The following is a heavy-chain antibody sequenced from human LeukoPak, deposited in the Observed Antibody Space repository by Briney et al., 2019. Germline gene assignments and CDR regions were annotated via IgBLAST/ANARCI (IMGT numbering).Heavy chain of an antibody. J-gene: IGHJ4*02. D-gene: IGHD6-6*01. CDR1: GGSVSSYY. CDR3: AISGPGIAARPLLFY. CDR2: IYYSGST. Sequence: SETLSLTCTVSGGSVSSYYWSWIRQPPGKGLEWIGYIYYSGSTNYNPSLKSRVTISVDTSKNQFSLKLSSVTAADTAVYYCAISGPGIAARPLLFYSGQGTLVTVSS. V-gene: IGHV4-59*02.